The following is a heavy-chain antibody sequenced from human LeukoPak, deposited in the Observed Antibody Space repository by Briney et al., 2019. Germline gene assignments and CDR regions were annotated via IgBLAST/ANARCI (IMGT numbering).Heavy chain of an antibody. CDR2: IYHSGST. J-gene: IGHJ4*02. Sequence: PSETLSLTCTVSGGSISSSNWWSWVRQSPGKGLEWIGEIYHSGSTNYNPSLKSRVTISVDKSKNQFSLKLSSVTAADTAVYYCARNYGPRVWIGLGYWGQGTLVTVSS. V-gene: IGHV4-4*02. D-gene: IGHD5-12*01. CDR1: GGSISSSNW. CDR3: ARNYGPRVWIGLGY.